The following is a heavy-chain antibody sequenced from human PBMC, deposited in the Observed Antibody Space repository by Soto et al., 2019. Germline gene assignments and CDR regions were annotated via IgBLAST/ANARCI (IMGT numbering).Heavy chain of an antibody. V-gene: IGHV3-33*01. CDR1: GFTFSSYG. D-gene: IGHD3-22*01. CDR3: ARETRLFRASLDY. CDR2: IWYDGSNK. Sequence: GGSLRLSCAASGFTFSSYGMHWVRQAPGKGLEWVAVIWYDGSNKYYADSVKGRFTISRDNSKNTLYLQMNSLRAEDTAVYYCARETRLFRASLDYWGQGTIVTVYS. J-gene: IGHJ4*02.